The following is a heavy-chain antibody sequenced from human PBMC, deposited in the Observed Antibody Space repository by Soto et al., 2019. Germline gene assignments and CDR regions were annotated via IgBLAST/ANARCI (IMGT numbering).Heavy chain of an antibody. CDR1: GYMFTKYA. J-gene: IGHJ4*01. V-gene: IGHV1-3*01. CDR2: ISGDSGNT. D-gene: IGHD6-19*01. CDR3: ARDGVAAGNINFDY. Sequence: GASVKVSCKASGYMFTKYAMHWVRQAPGQRLEWMGWISGDSGNTKYSPKLQDRVTITRDTSASTAYMELSSLRSEDTALYYCARDGVAAGNINFDYWGQGTLVTVSS.